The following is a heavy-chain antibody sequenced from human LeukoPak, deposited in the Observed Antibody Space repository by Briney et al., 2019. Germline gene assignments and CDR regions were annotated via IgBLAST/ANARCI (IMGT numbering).Heavy chain of an antibody. CDR2: IHHSGST. Sequence: SETLSLTCAVSGGSISSSNWWSWVRQPPGKGLEWIGEIHHSGSTNYNPSLKSRVTISVDKSKNQFSLKLSSVTAADTAVYYCARSQGLLWFGELSFPHYFDYWGQGTLVTVSS. CDR1: GGSISSSNW. CDR3: ARSQGLLWFGELSFPHYFDY. V-gene: IGHV4-4*02. J-gene: IGHJ4*02. D-gene: IGHD3-10*01.